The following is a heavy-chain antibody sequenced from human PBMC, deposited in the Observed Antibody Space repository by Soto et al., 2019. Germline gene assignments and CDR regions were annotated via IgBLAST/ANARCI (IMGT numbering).Heavy chain of an antibody. V-gene: IGHV1-18*01. D-gene: IGHD2-15*01. CDR3: ARDHHSIVVVVAATRDAFDI. Sequence: QVQLVQSGAEVKKPGASVKVSCKASGYTFTSYGISWVRQAPGQGLEWMGWISAYNGNTNYAQKLQGRFTMTTDTSTSTAYMELRSLRSDDTAVYYCARDHHSIVVVVAATRDAFDIWGQGTMVTVSS. CDR2: ISAYNGNT. CDR1: GYTFTSYG. J-gene: IGHJ3*02.